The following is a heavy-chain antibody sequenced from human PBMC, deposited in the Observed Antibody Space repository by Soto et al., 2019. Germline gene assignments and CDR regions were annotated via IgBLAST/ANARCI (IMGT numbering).Heavy chain of an antibody. J-gene: IGHJ4*02. D-gene: IGHD6-6*01. V-gene: IGHV4-59*01. CDR2: IYYSGST. Sequence: SETLSLTCTVSGGSISGYYWSWIRQPPGKGLEWIGYIYYSGSTTYNPSLKSPVTISVGTSRNQFSLKLSSVTAADTAVYYCAKVRDDHSYFFDYWGQGILVTVSS. CDR1: GGSISGYY. CDR3: AKVRDDHSYFFDY.